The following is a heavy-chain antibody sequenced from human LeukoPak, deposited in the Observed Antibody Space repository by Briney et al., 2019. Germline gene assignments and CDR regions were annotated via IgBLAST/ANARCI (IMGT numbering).Heavy chain of an antibody. CDR3: ARDSLKWEPKTHSFDF. D-gene: IGHD1-26*01. Sequence: GGSLRLSCVASGFTFDDYGMSWVRQAPGQGPEWVSDINWNGASRRYADSVKGRFTISRDNAKKSLYLQMSSLRAEDTALYYCARDSLKWEPKTHSFDFWGQGTMVTVSS. CDR1: GFTFDDYG. J-gene: IGHJ3*01. V-gene: IGHV3-20*04. CDR2: INWNGASR.